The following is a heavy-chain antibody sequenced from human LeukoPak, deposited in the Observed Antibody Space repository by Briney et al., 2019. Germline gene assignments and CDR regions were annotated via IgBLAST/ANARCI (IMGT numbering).Heavy chain of an antibody. V-gene: IGHV3-23*01. Sequence: GGSLRLSCAASGFTFSSYAMSWVRQAPGKGLEWVSAISGSGGSTYYADSVKGRFTISRDNSKNTLYLQMNSLRAEDTAVYYCAKTPLYYDFWSGYYERDYWDQGTLVTVSS. CDR1: GFTFSSYA. CDR2: ISGSGGST. D-gene: IGHD3-3*01. CDR3: AKTPLYYDFWSGYYERDY. J-gene: IGHJ4*02.